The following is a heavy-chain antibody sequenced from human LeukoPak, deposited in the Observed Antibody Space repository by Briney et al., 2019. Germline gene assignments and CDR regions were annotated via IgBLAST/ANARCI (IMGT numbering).Heavy chain of an antibody. D-gene: IGHD4-23*01. J-gene: IGHJ4*02. CDR3: ARLGGNLDFDY. CDR2: IYTSGST. Sequence: PSQTLSLTCTVSGGSISSGSYYWSWIRQPAGKGLEWIGRIYTSGSTNYNPSLKSRVTISVDTSKNQFSLKLSSVTAADTAVYYCARLGGNLDFDYWGQGTLVTVSS. V-gene: IGHV4-61*02. CDR1: GGSISSGSYY.